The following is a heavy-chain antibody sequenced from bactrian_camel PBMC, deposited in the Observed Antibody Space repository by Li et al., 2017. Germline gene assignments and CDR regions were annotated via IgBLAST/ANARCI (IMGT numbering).Heavy chain of an antibody. CDR3: ATGGIQYRR. D-gene: IGHD3*01. J-gene: IGHJ4*01. Sequence: QLVESGGGSVQAGGSLRLSCVASGYTPSNNCLGWFRQVPGQRREGVAGIESDGSTNYADSVKGRFTISRDNAQSTLYLQMNSLKTEDTAVYYCATGGIQYRRWGPGTQVTVS. CDR1: GYTPSNNC. V-gene: IGHV3S53*01. CDR2: IESDGST.